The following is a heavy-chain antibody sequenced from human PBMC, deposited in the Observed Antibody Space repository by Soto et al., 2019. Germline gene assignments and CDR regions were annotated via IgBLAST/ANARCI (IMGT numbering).Heavy chain of an antibody. Sequence: GASVKVSCKASGYTFTGYYMHWVRQAPGQGLEWMGWINPNSGGTNYAQKFQGWVTMTRDTSISTAYMELSRLRSDDTAVYYCARSGVASGRTKNYYGSGSPFDYWGQGTLVTVSS. J-gene: IGHJ4*02. CDR2: INPNSGGT. CDR1: GYTFTGYY. V-gene: IGHV1-2*04. CDR3: ARSGVASGRTKNYYGSGSPFDY. D-gene: IGHD3-10*01.